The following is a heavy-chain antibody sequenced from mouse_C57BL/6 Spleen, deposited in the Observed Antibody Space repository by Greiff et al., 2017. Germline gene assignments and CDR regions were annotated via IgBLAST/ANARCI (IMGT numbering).Heavy chain of an antibody. J-gene: IGHJ1*03. CDR2: INPYNGGT. Sequence: VQLKESGPVLVKPGASVKMSCKASGYTFTDYYMNWVKQSHGKSLEWIGVINPYNGGTSYNQKFKGKATLTVDKSSSTAYMELNSLTSEDSAVYYCARGEKNWDWYFDVWGTGTTVTVSS. V-gene: IGHV1-19*01. CDR3: ARGEKNWDWYFDV. D-gene: IGHD4-1*01. CDR1: GYTFTDYY.